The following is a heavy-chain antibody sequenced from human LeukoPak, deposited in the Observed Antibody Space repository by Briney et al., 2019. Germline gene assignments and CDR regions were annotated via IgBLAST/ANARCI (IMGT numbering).Heavy chain of an antibody. CDR1: GFTFSTYG. D-gene: IGHD3-16*01. J-gene: IGHJ4*02. Sequence: GGSLRLSCTASGFTFSTYGMTWVRQAPGKGLEWVSSISESGGSTDDADSVKGRFTISRDNSNNMVYLQMNSLRAEGTAVYYCARDRLKGPPVMDYWGQGILVTVSS. CDR3: ARDRLKGPPVMDY. CDR2: ISESGGST. V-gene: IGHV3-23*01.